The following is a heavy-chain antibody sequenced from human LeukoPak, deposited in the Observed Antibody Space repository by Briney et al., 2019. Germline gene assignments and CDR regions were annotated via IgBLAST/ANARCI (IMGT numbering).Heavy chain of an antibody. J-gene: IGHJ6*02. D-gene: IGHD6-19*01. Sequence: SVKVSCKASGGTFGSYAISWVRQAPGQGLEWMGGIIPIFGTANYAQKFQGRVTITADESTSTAYMELSSLRSEDTAVYYCAGSLIAVAGVYYYGMDVWGQGTTVTVSS. CDR2: IIPIFGTA. CDR3: AGSLIAVAGVYYYGMDV. CDR1: GGTFGSYA. V-gene: IGHV1-69*13.